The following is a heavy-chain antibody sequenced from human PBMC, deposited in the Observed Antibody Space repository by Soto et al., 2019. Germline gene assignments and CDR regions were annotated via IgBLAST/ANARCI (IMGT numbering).Heavy chain of an antibody. Sequence: QLQLQESGPGLVKPSETMSLTCSVSGGSINSSNFYWAWVRQPPGEGLEWIGSTYYRANTFYNASLMSRGTLSVDPSKHQVSLRLRCVTAGDRAGDHGARYWAWAPLGDWGPGTLVTVS. CDR3: ARYWAWAPLGD. J-gene: IGHJ4*02. V-gene: IGHV4-39*01. CDR1: GGSINSSNFY. CDR2: TYYRANT. D-gene: IGHD2-15*01.